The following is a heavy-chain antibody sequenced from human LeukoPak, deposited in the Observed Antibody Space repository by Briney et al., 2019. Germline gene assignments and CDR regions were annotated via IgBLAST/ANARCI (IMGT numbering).Heavy chain of an antibody. V-gene: IGHV3-7*01. D-gene: IGHD1-26*01. J-gene: IGHJ4*02. CDR2: IKKDGSEN. Sequence: AGGSLRLSCAASGFTFSSYWMSWVRQAPGKGLEWVANIKKDGSENYYVDSVKGRFTISRDNAKKSLYLQMKSLRAEDTAVYYCASTSGSYSWFDYWGQGTLVTVSS. CDR3: ASTSGSYSWFDY. CDR1: GFTFSSYW.